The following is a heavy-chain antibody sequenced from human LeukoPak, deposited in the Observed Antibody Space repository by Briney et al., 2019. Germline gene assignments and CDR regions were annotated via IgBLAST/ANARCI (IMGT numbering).Heavy chain of an antibody. CDR2: ISSTSKTI. CDR3: AKDQRYHGSGYNFDY. J-gene: IGHJ4*02. V-gene: IGHV3-48*02. CDR1: GFTFTTYG. D-gene: IGHD3-10*01. Sequence: GGSLRLSCAASGFTFTTYGMSWVRQAPGKGLEWVSYISSTSKTIYYPDSVKGRFTISRDNAKNSLYLQMNSLRDEDTAIYYCAKDQRYHGSGYNFDYWGQGALVTVSS.